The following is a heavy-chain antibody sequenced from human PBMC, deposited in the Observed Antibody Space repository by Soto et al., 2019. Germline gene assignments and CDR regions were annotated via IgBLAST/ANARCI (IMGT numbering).Heavy chain of an antibody. CDR3: ARAVGASFAWFDP. CDR1: GFTFSSYS. CDR2: ISSSGTTI. Sequence: EVQLVESGGGLVKPGGSLRLSCAASGFTFSSYSMNWVRQAPGKGLEWVSSISSSGTTIYYTDSVKGRFTLSRDNAKNSLYLQLNNLRAEDTAVYYCARAVGASFAWFDPWGQGTLVTVSS. V-gene: IGHV3-21*04. J-gene: IGHJ5*02. D-gene: IGHD1-26*01.